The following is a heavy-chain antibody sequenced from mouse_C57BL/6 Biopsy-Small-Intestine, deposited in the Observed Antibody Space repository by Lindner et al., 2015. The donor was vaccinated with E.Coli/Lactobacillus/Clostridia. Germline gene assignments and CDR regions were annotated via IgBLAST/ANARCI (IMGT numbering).Heavy chain of an antibody. CDR2: ISPNNGLS. CDR1: GYSSTGYY. J-gene: IGHJ2*01. V-gene: IGHV1-31*01. D-gene: IGHD3-2*02. CDR3: ARSEGSSGFFDY. Sequence: VQLQESGPELVKPGASVKISCKASGYSSTGYYIHWVKQSHGNILDWFGYISPNNGLSSYNQRFKGKATLTIDKSSSTAFMELRSLTSEDSAVYYCARSEGSSGFFDYWGQGTTLTVSS.